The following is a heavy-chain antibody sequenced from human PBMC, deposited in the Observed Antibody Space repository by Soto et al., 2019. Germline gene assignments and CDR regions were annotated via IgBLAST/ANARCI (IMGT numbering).Heavy chain of an antibody. V-gene: IGHV3-53*01. CDR1: GFIVSRNY. CDR2: IYTDGST. J-gene: IGHJ3*01. CDR3: ARDEVRQKSASDL. Sequence: EVQLVESGGALIQPGGSLRLSCAASGFIVSRNYMSWVRQAPGKGLEWVSIIYTDGSTHYADSVKGRFTISRDNFKNTLYLQMNSLRVEDTAVYYCARDEVRQKSASDLWGQGTMVTVSS. D-gene: IGHD6-25*01.